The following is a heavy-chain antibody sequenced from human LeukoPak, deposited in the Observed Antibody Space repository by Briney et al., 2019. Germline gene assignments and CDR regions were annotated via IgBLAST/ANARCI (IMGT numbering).Heavy chain of an antibody. V-gene: IGHV4-4*02. Sequence: SGTLSLTCGVSGASISTDQWWTWVRQPPGKGLEWIGEVSHSGRTNYNPSLKSRITVSVDNSKNQFSLRLSSVTAADTAVYYCARGDWYATFFDYWGQGTLVTVSS. CDR2: VSHSGRT. CDR1: GASISTDQW. J-gene: IGHJ4*02. D-gene: IGHD3-9*01. CDR3: ARGDWYATFFDY.